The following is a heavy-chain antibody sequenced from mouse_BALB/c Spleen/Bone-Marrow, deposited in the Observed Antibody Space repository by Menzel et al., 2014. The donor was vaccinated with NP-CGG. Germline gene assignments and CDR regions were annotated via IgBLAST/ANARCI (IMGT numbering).Heavy chain of an antibody. J-gene: IGHJ4*01. Sequence: VQLQQSGPGLVAPSQSLSITCTVSGFSLTSYGVHWVRQSPGKGLEWLGVIWAGGSTNYNSALMSRLSISKDNSKSQVFLKMNGLQTDDTAMYYCARDRSYYSMDYWGQGTSVTVSS. V-gene: IGHV2-9*02. CDR1: GFSLTSYG. CDR2: IWAGGST. CDR3: ARDRSYYSMDY.